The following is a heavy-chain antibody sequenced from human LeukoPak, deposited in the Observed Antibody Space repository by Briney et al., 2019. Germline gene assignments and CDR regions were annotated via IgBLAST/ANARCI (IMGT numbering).Heavy chain of an antibody. CDR3: ARDGHYYANSFYYYYMDV. J-gene: IGHJ6*03. CDR1: GFTSSDYY. D-gene: IGHD3-10*01. CDR2: ISSSGSTI. V-gene: IGHV3-11*04. Sequence: GGSLRLSWAASGFTSSDYYMSWIRQAPGKGLEWVSYISSSGSTIYYADSVKGRFTISRDNAKNSLYLQMNSLRAEDTAVYYCARDGHYYANSFYYYYMDVWGKGTTVTVSS.